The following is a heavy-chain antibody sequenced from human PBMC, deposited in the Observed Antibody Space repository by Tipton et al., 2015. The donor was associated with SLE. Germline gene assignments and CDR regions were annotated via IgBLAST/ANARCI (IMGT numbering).Heavy chain of an antibody. CDR2: IRYDGSNK. Sequence: SLRLSCAASGFTFSSYGMHWVRQAPGKGLEWVAFIRYDGSNKYYADSVKGRFTISRDNSKNTLYLHMNSLRAEDTAVYYCAKDRAAIDYWGQGTLVTVSS. V-gene: IGHV3-30*02. J-gene: IGHJ4*02. CDR3: AKDRAAIDY. D-gene: IGHD2-2*02. CDR1: GFTFSSYG.